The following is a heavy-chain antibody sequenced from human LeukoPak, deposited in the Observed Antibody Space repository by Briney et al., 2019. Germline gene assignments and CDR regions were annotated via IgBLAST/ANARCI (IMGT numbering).Heavy chain of an antibody. CDR3: ARRFSSSPGRFDP. CDR1: GGSISSYY. V-gene: IGHV4-4*09. J-gene: IGHJ5*02. D-gene: IGHD6-6*01. Sequence: SETLSLTCTVSGGSISSYYWSWIRQPPGKGLEWIGYIYTSGSTNYNPSLKSRVTISVDTSKNQFSLKLSSVTAADTAVYYCARRFSSSPGRFDPWGQGTLVTVSS. CDR2: IYTSGST.